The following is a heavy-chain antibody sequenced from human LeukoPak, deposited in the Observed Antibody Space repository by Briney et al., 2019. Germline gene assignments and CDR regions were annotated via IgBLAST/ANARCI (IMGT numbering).Heavy chain of an antibody. Sequence: GGSLRLSCAASGFIFSSYAMHWVRQAPGKGLEWVAVISYDGSNRYYADSVKGRFTISRDNSKNTLYLQMNSLRPEDTAVYYCARDPYGSGSYCPGDYWGQGTLVTVSS. V-gene: IGHV3-30*04. CDR3: ARDPYGSGSYCPGDY. J-gene: IGHJ4*02. D-gene: IGHD3-10*01. CDR1: GFIFSSYA. CDR2: ISYDGSNR.